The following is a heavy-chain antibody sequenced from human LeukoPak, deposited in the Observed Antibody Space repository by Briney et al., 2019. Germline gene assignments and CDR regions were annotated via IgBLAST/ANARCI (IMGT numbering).Heavy chain of an antibody. Sequence: SETLSLTCAVYGGSFSGYYCSWIRQPPGKGLEWIGEINHSGSTNYNPSLKSRVTISVDTSKNQFSLKLSSVTAADTAVYYCARPKRMYYYDSSGYYYSHYFDYWGQGTLVTVSS. V-gene: IGHV4-34*01. D-gene: IGHD3-22*01. CDR3: ARPKRMYYYDSSGYYYSHYFDY. CDR1: GGSFSGYY. J-gene: IGHJ4*02. CDR2: INHSGST.